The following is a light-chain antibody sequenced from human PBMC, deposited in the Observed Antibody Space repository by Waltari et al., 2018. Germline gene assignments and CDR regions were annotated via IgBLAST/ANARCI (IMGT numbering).Light chain of an antibody. CDR3: QQSYDSWT. J-gene: IGKJ1*01. V-gene: IGKV1-39*01. Sequence: DVRLTQSPSSLSASIGDRVTISCRANQIISTRLYWYQHRPGKAPRLLIFDASTLQSGVPSRFSGFRSGTEFTLTIDNLQLDDFATYYCQQSYDSWTFGQGTKVE. CDR1: QIISTR. CDR2: DAS.